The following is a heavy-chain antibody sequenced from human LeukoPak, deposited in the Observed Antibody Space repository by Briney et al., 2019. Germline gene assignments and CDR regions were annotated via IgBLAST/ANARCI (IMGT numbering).Heavy chain of an antibody. Sequence: PGGSLRLSCAASGFIFSDYAMNWVRQAPGKGLQWVSSISGPGGNTYYADSVKGRFTISRDNSKNTLYLQMTSLRAEETALYYCAKSARGYSYGDSAYWGQGTLVTVSS. J-gene: IGHJ4*02. D-gene: IGHD5-18*01. CDR2: ISGPGGNT. CDR3: AKSARGYSYGDSAY. V-gene: IGHV3-23*01. CDR1: GFIFSDYA.